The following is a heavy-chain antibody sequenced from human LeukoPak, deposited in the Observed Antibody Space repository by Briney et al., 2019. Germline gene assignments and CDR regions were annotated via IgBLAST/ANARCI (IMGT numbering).Heavy chain of an antibody. D-gene: IGHD6-6*01. J-gene: IGHJ5*02. CDR1: GFTFGDYA. CDR2: IRSKAYGGTT. CDR3: TRTVYSSSSGRFDP. V-gene: IGHV3-49*04. Sequence: HPGGSLRLSCTASGFTFGDYAMSWVRQAPGKGLEWVGFIRSKAYGGTTEYAASVKGRFTISRDDSKSIAYLQMNSLKTEDTAVYYCTRTVYSSSSGRFDPWGQGTLVTVSS.